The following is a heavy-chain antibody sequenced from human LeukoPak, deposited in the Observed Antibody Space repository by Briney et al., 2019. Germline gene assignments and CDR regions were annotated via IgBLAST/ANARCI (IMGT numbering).Heavy chain of an antibody. J-gene: IGHJ6*02. V-gene: IGHV4-59*01. Sequence: SETLSLTCTVSGGSISSYYWSWIRQPPGKGLEWIGYIYYSGSTNYNPSLKSRVTISVDTSKNQFSLNLSSVTAADTAVYYCARHPNYYYYGMDVWGQGTTVTVSS. CDR2: IYYSGST. CDR3: ARHPNYYYYGMDV. CDR1: GGSISSYY.